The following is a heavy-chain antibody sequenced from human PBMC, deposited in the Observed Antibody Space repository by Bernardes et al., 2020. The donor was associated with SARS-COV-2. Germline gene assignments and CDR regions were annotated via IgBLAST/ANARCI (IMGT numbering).Heavy chain of an antibody. CDR1: GFSFNNYW. CDR2: INGDGRVT. Sequence: GGSLRLSRAASGFSFNNYWMHWVRQVPGKGPVWVSRINGDGRVTNYADFVAGRFIISRDNTKNTLYLQMNSLRTEDTAVYFCSGENYYRSSSTFVPWGQGTLVTDSS. CDR3: SGENYYRSSSTFVP. J-gene: IGHJ5*02. V-gene: IGHV3-74*01. D-gene: IGHD3-22*01.